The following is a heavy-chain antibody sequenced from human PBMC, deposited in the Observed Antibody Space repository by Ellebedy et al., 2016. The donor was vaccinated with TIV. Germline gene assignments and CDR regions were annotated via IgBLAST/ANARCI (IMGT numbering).Heavy chain of an antibody. J-gene: IGHJ4*02. Sequence: SVKVSXXASGGTFSSYAISWVRQAPGQGLEWMGGIIPIFGTANYAQKFQGRVTITADESTSTAYMELSRLRSDDTAVYYCARDLGPMTTVTTVDYWGQGTLVTVSS. CDR1: GGTFSSYA. V-gene: IGHV1-69*13. CDR2: IIPIFGTA. D-gene: IGHD4-17*01. CDR3: ARDLGPMTTVTTVDY.